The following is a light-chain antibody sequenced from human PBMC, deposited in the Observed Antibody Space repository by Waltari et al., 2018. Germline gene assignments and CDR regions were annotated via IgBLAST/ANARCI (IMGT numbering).Light chain of an antibody. CDR3: QKYVRLPAT. CDR2: DAS. V-gene: IGKV3-20*01. Sequence: EIVLTQSPGTLSLSPGETATLSCRASQIVSRALAWYQQKPGQAPRLLIYDASTRATGIPDRFSGSGSGTDFSLTISRLEPEDFAVYYCQKYVRLPATFGQGTKVEIK. J-gene: IGKJ1*01. CDR1: QIVSRA.